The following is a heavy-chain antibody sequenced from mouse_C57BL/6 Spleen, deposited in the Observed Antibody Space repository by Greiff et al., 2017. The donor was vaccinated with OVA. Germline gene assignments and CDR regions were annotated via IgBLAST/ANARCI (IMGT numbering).Heavy chain of an antibody. J-gene: IGHJ1*03. CDR1: GYTFTSYG. Sequence: VQLQESGAELARPGASVKLSCKASGYTFTSYGISWVKQRTGQGLEWIGEIYPRSGNTYYNEKFKGKATLTADKSSSTAYMELRSLTSEDSAVYFCARFLNWDWYFDVWGTGTTVTVSS. D-gene: IGHD4-1*01. CDR3: ARFLNWDWYFDV. V-gene: IGHV1-81*01. CDR2: IYPRSGNT.